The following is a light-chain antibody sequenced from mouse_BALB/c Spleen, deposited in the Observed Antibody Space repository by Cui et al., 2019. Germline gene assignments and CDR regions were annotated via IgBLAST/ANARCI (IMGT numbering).Light chain of an antibody. V-gene: IGKV13-85*01. CDR1: QNINGW. Sequence: IQRNQLPPSLSASLGDTITITFHASQNINGWLSWYQQKPGNSPKLLIYKASNLHTGVPSRFSGSGSGTGFTLTISSLQPEDIANYYCQQGKSYPLTFGGGTKLEIK. CDR2: KAS. J-gene: IGKJ1*01. CDR3: QQGKSYPLT.